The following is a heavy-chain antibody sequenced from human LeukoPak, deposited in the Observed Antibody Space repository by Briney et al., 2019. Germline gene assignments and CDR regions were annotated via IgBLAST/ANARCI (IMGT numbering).Heavy chain of an antibody. J-gene: IGHJ4*02. Sequence: ASVKVSCKASGYTFTSYGITWVRQAPGQGLEWMGWISAYNGNTNYAQKLQGRVTTTTDTSMSTAYLDLRSLRSDDTAVYYCARAEQYQLLLHWGQGTLVTVSS. CDR2: ISAYNGNT. CDR1: GYTFTSYG. D-gene: IGHD2-2*01. CDR3: ARAEQYQLLLH. V-gene: IGHV1-18*01.